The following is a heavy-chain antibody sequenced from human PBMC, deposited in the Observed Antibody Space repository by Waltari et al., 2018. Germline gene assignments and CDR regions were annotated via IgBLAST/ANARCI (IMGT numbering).Heavy chain of an antibody. CDR1: GYAVNSGSY. V-gene: IGHV4-38-2*01. CDR3: SRQVLGYCTSAACRRLES. J-gene: IGHJ4*02. CDR2: IYHDGTT. Sequence: QVQLQESGPGLVKSSETLSLTCDVSGYAVNSGSYWGWIRQAPGKGLEWVATIYHDGTTFYNPSLKSRLSVSMDTSKNQISLTLKSVTAADTAVYYCSRQVLGYCTSAACRRLESWGQGTLVTVSS. D-gene: IGHD2-2*03.